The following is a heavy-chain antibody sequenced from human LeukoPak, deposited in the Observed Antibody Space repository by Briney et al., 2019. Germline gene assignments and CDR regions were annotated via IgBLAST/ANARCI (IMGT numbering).Heavy chain of an antibody. D-gene: IGHD4-11*01. V-gene: IGHV3-7*01. Sequence: GGSLRLSCTASGFTFSIYWMSWVRQAPGKGLEWVANIKTDASEKYYADSVKGRFTISRDNAKMSLYLQMNSLRVEDTAVYYCATYSTRNAREFQSWGQGTLVTVSS. CDR2: IKTDASEK. CDR1: GFTFSIYW. CDR3: ATYSTRNAREFQS. J-gene: IGHJ1*01.